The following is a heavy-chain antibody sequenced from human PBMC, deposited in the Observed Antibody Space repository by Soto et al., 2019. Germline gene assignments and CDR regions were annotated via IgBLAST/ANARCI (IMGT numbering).Heavy chain of an antibody. D-gene: IGHD3-22*01. CDR2: ISYDGSNK. V-gene: IGHV3-30-3*01. CDR3: ARAAKGPYYYDSSGYYYGAFDI. J-gene: IGHJ3*02. Sequence: GGSLRLSCAASGFTFSSYAMHWVRQAPGKGLEWVAVISYDGSNKYYADSVKGRFTISRDNSKNTLYLQMNSLRAEDTAVYYCARAAKGPYYYDSSGYYYGAFDIWGQGTMVTVSS. CDR1: GFTFSSYA.